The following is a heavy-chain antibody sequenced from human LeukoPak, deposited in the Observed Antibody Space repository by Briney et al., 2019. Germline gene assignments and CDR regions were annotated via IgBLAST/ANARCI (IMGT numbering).Heavy chain of an antibody. J-gene: IGHJ4*02. Sequence: QPGGSLRLSCAASGFTFSSYEMNWVRQAPGKGLEWVSYISSSGSTIYYADSVKGRFTISRDNAKNSLYLQMNSLRAEDTAVYYCARGSPSSGSPSHPPFDYWGQGTLVTVSS. CDR2: ISSSGSTI. D-gene: IGHD3-22*01. CDR3: ARGSPSSGSPSHPPFDY. V-gene: IGHV3-48*03. CDR1: GFTFSSYE.